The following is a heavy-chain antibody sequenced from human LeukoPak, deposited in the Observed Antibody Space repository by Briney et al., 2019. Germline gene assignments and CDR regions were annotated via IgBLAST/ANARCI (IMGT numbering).Heavy chain of an antibody. V-gene: IGHV3-15*01. J-gene: IGHJ4*02. CDR2: IKSKTDGGIT. CDR3: TTAGLYYDFWSGYLGY. Sequence: PGGSLRLSCAASGFTFSNAWMSWVRQAPGKGLEWVGRIKSKTDGGITDYAAPVKGRFTISRDDSKNTLYLQMNSLKTEGTAVYYCTTAGLYYDFWSGYLGYWGQGTLVTVSS. D-gene: IGHD3-3*01. CDR1: GFTFSNAW.